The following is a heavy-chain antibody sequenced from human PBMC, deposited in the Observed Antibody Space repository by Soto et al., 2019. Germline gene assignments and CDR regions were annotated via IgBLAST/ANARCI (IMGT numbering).Heavy chain of an antibody. V-gene: IGHV4-31*03. D-gene: IGHD3-3*01. CDR3: ARTAITIFRVARLAY. J-gene: IGHJ4*02. CDR1: GGSISSGGYY. CDR2: IYYSGST. Sequence: SETLSLTCTVSGGSISSGGYYWSWIRQHPGKGLEWIGYIYYSGSTYYNPSLKSRVTISVDTSKNQFSLKLSSVTAADTAVYYCARTAITIFRVARLAYWGQGTLVTVSS.